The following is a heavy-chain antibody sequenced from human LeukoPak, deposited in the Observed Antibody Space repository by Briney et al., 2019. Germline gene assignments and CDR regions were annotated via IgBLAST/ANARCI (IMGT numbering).Heavy chain of an antibody. CDR3: ARGEYYDYVWGSYRSVDY. J-gene: IGHJ4*02. CDR2: INHSGST. CDR1: GGSFSGYC. Sequence: PSETLSLTCAVYGGSFSGYCWRWIRQSPGKGLEWIGEINHSGSTNYNPSLKSRVTISVDTSKNQFSLKLSFVTAADTAVYYCARGEYYDYVWGSYRSVDYWGQGTLVTVSS. V-gene: IGHV4-34*01. D-gene: IGHD3-16*02.